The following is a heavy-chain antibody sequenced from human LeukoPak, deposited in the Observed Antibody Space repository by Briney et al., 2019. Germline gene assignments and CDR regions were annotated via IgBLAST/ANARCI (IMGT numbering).Heavy chain of an antibody. CDR2: ISYDGSNK. CDR1: GFTFSSYA. V-gene: IGHV3-30-3*01. CDR3: ARSWYFDY. Sequence: GGSLRLSCAASGFTFSSYAMHWVRQAPGKGLEWVAVISYDGSNKYYADSVKGRFTISRDNSKNTLYLQMDSLRAEDTAVYYCARSWYFDYWGQGTLVTVSS. J-gene: IGHJ4*02.